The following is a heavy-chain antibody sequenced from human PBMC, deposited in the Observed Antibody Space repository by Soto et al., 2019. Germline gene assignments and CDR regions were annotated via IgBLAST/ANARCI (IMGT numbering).Heavy chain of an antibody. J-gene: IGHJ4*02. CDR3: ARLDGYNSFDY. Sequence: SETLSLTCAVSGDSIISGGYYWSWIRQPPGKGLEWIGCIFHNGGTYYNPSLTSRATISVDMSKNQFSLRLTSVTAADTAVYYCARLDGYNSFDYWGQGTLVTVSS. CDR2: IFHNGGT. D-gene: IGHD5-12*01. CDR1: GDSIISGGYY. V-gene: IGHV4-30-2*01.